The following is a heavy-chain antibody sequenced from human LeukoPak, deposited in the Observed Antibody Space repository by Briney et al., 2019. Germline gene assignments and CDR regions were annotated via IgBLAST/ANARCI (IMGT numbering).Heavy chain of an antibody. D-gene: IGHD5-24*01. Sequence: SETLSLTCTVSGGSISSCYWSWIRQPPGKGLEWIGYIHYSGGITYYNPSLKSRVTISVDTSKNQFSLKMSSVTAADTAVYYCARHATSSTSGPPYDYWGQGTLVTVSS. CDR3: ARHATSSTSGPPYDY. CDR2: IHYSGGIT. J-gene: IGHJ4*02. V-gene: IGHV4-59*08. CDR1: GGSISSCY.